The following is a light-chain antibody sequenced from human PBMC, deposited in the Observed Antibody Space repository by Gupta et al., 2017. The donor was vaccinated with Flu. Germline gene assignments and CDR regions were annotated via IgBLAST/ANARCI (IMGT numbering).Light chain of an antibody. V-gene: IGKV3-20*01. CDR1: QSVSSSY. J-gene: IGKJ1*01. CDR2: GAS. CDR3: QQDGSSPMT. Sequence: EIVLTQSPGTLSLSPGERATLSCRASQSVSSSYLAWYQQKPGQAPRLLISGASSRATGIPDRFSGSGSGTDFILTIGRLEPEDFAVYYCQQDGSSPMTFGQGTKVEIK.